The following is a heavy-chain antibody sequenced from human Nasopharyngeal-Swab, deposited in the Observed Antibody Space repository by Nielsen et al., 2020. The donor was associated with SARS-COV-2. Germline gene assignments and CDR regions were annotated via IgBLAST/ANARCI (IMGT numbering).Heavy chain of an antibody. Sequence: ASVKVSCKASGYTFTSYYMHWVRQAPGQGLEWMGWISAYNGNTNYAQKLQGRVTMTTDTSTSTAYMGLRSLRSDDTAVYYCARERSLYYYYMDVWGKGTTVTVSS. V-gene: IGHV1-18*04. CDR2: ISAYNGNT. J-gene: IGHJ6*03. CDR1: GYTFTSYY. CDR3: ARERSLYYYYMDV.